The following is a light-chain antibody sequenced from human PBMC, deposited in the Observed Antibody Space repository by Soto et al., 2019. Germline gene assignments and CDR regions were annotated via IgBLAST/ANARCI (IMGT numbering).Light chain of an antibody. CDR1: QSVSSSF. V-gene: IGKV3-20*01. Sequence: EIVLTQSPGTLSLSPGERATLSCRASQSVSSSFLAWYQQKPGQAPRLLIYAASNRATGLPDRFSGSGSGTDFTLTISRLEPEDFAVYYCQQYVTSPWAFGQGTKVAIE. J-gene: IGKJ1*01. CDR2: AAS. CDR3: QQYVTSPWA.